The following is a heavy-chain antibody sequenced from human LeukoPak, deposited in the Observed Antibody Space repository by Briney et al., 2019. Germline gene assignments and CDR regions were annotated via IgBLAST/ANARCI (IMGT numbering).Heavy chain of an antibody. D-gene: IGHD6-19*01. CDR1: GFTFSDYY. CDR3: AKLLAVTNSYYFNY. V-gene: IGHV3-11*01. J-gene: IGHJ4*02. Sequence: KAGGSLRLSCVASGFTFSDYYMSWIRQAPGKGLEWLSYISSSGSPISYADSVKGRFTISRDNAKNSLYLQMNSLRAEDTAVYYCAKLLAVTNSYYFNYWGQGTLVTVSS. CDR2: ISSSGSPI.